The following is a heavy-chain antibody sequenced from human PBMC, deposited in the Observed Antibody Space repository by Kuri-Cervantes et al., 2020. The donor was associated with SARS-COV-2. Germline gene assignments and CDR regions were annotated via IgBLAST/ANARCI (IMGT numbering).Heavy chain of an antibody. D-gene: IGHD4-17*01. CDR3: ASARHEDYGYYVPFGGQNYYYGMDV. CDR1: GYTFTDYY. Sequence: ASVKVSCKGSGYTFTDYYIHWVRQAPGQGLEWMGWISAYEGNTNYAQTLQGRVTMTTDTSTSTAYMELSSLRSDDTAVYYCASARHEDYGYYVPFGGQNYYYGMDVWGQGTTVTVSS. V-gene: IGHV1-18*04. CDR2: ISAYEGNT. J-gene: IGHJ6*02.